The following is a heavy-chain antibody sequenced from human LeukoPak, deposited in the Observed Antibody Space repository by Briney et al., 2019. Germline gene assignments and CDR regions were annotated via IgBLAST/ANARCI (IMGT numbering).Heavy chain of an antibody. CDR3: ATTIGARLMYFDY. Sequence: ASVKVCCKASGYTFTGYYMHWVRQAPGQGLEWMGWISAYNGNTNYAQNLQGRVTMTTDTSTSTAYMEVRSLRSDDTAVYYCATTIGARLMYFDYWGQGTLVTVSS. V-gene: IGHV1-18*04. J-gene: IGHJ4*02. D-gene: IGHD6-6*01. CDR1: GYTFTGYY. CDR2: ISAYNGNT.